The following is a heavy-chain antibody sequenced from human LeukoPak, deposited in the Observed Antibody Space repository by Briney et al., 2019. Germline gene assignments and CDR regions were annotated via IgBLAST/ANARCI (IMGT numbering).Heavy chain of an antibody. CDR1: GFTFSNYA. CDR3: ARRGGSGSYYNVYAFDI. J-gene: IGHJ3*02. CDR2: INHSGST. D-gene: IGHD3-10*01. Sequence: PGGSLRLSCAASGFTFSNYAMSWVRQAPGKGLEWIGEINHSGSTNYNPSLKSRVTISVDTSKNQFSLKLSSVTAADTAVYYCARRGGSGSYYNVYAFDIWGQGTMVTVSS. V-gene: IGHV4-34*08.